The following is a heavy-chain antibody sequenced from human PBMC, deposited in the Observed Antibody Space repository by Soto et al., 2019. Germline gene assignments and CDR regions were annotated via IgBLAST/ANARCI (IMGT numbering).Heavy chain of an antibody. CDR2: IYWDDDK. CDR1: GFSLSTSGVG. CDR3: AHSPPGIAAAGTYYFDY. J-gene: IGHJ4*02. Sequence: QITLTESGPTLVKPTQTLTLTCTFSGFSLSTSGVGVGWIRQPPGKALEWLALIYWDDDKRYGPSLKSRLTITKDTAKNLLVLTITNMDPVDTARYYCAHSPPGIAAAGTYYFDYWGQGTLVTV. V-gene: IGHV2-5*05. D-gene: IGHD6-13*01.